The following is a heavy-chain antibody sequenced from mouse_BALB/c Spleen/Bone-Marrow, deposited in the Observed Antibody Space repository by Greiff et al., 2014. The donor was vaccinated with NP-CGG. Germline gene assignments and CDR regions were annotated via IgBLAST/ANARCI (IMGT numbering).Heavy chain of an antibody. J-gene: IGHJ4*01. CDR2: IDPANGNT. V-gene: IGHV14-3*02. Sequence: EVQLQQSGAELVKPGASVTLSCTASGFNIKDTYMHWVKQRPEQGLEWIGRIDPANGNTKYDPNFQSKATITADTSSNTAYLHHSSLTSDDTAVYYCATYLYYGSSYAMDYWGQGTSVTVSS. D-gene: IGHD1-1*01. CDR3: ATYLYYGSSYAMDY. CDR1: GFNIKDTY.